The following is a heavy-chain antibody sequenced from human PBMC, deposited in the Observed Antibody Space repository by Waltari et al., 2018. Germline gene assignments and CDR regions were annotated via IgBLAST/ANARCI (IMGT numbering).Heavy chain of an antibody. V-gene: IGHV1-69*15. D-gene: IGHD2-15*01. J-gene: IGHJ4*02. CDR3: ARARLGSVVTGVIDY. CDR2: IIPRFGTE. CDR1: GGTFSSYA. Sequence: QVQLVQSGAEVKKPGSSVKVSCKASGGTFSSYAISWVRQAPGQGIEWMGRIIPRFGTENYARKLQGRVTITADESTSTAYLARSSLRSEDTAVYDCARARLGSVVTGVIDYWGQGTLVTGSS.